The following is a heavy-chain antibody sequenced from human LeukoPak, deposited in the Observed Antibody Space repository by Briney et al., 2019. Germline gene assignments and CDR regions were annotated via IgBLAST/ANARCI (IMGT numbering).Heavy chain of an antibody. Sequence: KPGGSLRLSCVASGFTFSTYNMTWVRQAPGKGLEWVSSISSSSTYMYYADSVKGRFTISRDNAENSLYLQMNSLRAEDTAVYFCARVAVPAAIPPYYYYGMDVWGQGTLVTVSS. V-gene: IGHV3-21*01. CDR2: ISSSSTYM. CDR3: ARVAVPAAIPPYYYYGMDV. CDR1: GFTFSTYN. J-gene: IGHJ6*02. D-gene: IGHD2-2*01.